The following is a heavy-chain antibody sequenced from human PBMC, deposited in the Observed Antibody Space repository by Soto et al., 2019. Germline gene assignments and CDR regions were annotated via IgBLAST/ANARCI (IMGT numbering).Heavy chain of an antibody. J-gene: IGHJ3*02. CDR1: GYTFTSYY. CDR3: ARDKGGEYYYDSSGYYRSAFDI. V-gene: IGHV1-46*01. CDR2: INPSGGST. D-gene: IGHD3-22*01. Sequence: SSVKVSCKASGYTFTSYYMHWVRQAPGQGLEWMGIINPSGGSTSYAQKFQGRVTMTRATSXSTVNMDLRSLRSEDTAVYYCARDKGGEYYYDSSGYYRSAFDIWG.